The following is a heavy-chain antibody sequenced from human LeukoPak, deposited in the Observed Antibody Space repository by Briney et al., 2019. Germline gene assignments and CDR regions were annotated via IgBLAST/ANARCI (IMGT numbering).Heavy chain of an antibody. D-gene: IGHD2-15*01. J-gene: IGHJ4*02. CDR1: GLAFSAYK. V-gene: IGHV3-74*01. CDR3: VVGGSPGY. CDR2: ISTDGCTT. Sequence: GGSMRLSCAASGLAFSAYKMHWVRQAPRKGLVWVSRISTDGCTTDYADFVQGRFTASRDNTKNTWSLEMNSLRAEDTAVYYCVVGGSPGYWGQGTLVTVSS.